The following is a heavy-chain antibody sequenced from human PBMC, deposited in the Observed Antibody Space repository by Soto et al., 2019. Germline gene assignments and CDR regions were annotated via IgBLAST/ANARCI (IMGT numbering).Heavy chain of an antibody. CDR1: ASTFTGYT. J-gene: IGHJ5*02. Sequence: QVHLVQSGTEVKEPGASVKVSCKASASTFTGYTLNWVRQAPGQGREWMGWISTFNGNTKYAGNFEGRVTMTTNTSTTTAYMELTSLTFDVTAVYFCARGTVTSGRWFGPWGQGTLVSVSS. D-gene: IGHD4-17*01. CDR3: ARGTVTSGRWFGP. V-gene: IGHV1-18*04. CDR2: ISTFNGNT.